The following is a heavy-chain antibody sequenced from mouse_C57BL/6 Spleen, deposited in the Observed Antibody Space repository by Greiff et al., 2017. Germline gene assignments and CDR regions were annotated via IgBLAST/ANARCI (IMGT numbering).Heavy chain of an antibody. V-gene: IGHV1-55*01. Sequence: QVQLQQPGAELVKPGASVKMSCKASGYTFTSYWITWVKQRPGQGLEWIGDIYPGSGSTNYNEKFKSKATLTVDTSSSTASMQLSSLTSEASAVYFAASADSSYTWFAYWGQGTLVTVSA. J-gene: IGHJ3*01. D-gene: IGHD1-1*01. CDR3: ASADSSYTWFAY. CDR2: IYPGSGST. CDR1: GYTFTSYW.